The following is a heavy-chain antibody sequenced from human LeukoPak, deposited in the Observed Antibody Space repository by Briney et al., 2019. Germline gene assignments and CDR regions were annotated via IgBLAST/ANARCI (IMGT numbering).Heavy chain of an antibody. CDR3: ARGTYMVRGLRSQFDN. Sequence: GGTLRLSCAASGFTFSSYGMSWVRQAPGKGLEWVSAISGSGGSTYYADSVKGRFTISRDNSKNTLYLQMNSLRAEDTAVYYCARGTYMVRGLRSQFDNWGQGTLVTVSS. V-gene: IGHV3-23*01. CDR2: ISGSGGST. J-gene: IGHJ4*02. D-gene: IGHD3-10*01. CDR1: GFTFSSYG.